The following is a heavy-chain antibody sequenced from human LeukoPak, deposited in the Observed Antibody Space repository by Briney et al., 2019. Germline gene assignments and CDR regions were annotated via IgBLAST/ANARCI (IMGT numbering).Heavy chain of an antibody. CDR2: IYPGDSDT. Sequence: GESLKISCKGSGYSFTSYWIGWVRQMPGKGLEWMGIIYPGDSDTRYSPSFQGQVTISADKSISTAYLQWSSLKASDTAMYYCASRGLRALLLGHDAFDIWGQGTMVTVSS. CDR3: ASRGLRALLLGHDAFDI. CDR1: GYSFTSYW. J-gene: IGHJ3*02. D-gene: IGHD3-22*01. V-gene: IGHV5-51*01.